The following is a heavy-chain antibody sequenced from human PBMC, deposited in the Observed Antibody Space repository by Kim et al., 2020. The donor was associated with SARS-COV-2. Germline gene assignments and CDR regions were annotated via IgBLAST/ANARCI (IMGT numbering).Heavy chain of an antibody. Sequence: GGSLRLSCAASGFTFSSYGMHWVRQAPGKGLEWVAVISYDGSNKYYADSVKGRFTISRDNSKNTLYLQMNSLRAEDTAVYYCAKGRRWLARNYYGMDVWGQGTTVTVSS. D-gene: IGHD6-19*01. CDR1: GFTFSSYG. CDR2: ISYDGSNK. CDR3: AKGRRWLARNYYGMDV. J-gene: IGHJ6*02. V-gene: IGHV3-30*18.